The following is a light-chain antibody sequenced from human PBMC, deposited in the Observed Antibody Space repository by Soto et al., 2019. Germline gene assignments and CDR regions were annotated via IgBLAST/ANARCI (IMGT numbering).Light chain of an antibody. J-gene: IGKJ1*01. Sequence: EIVLTQSPGTLSLSPGERATLSCRASQSLSSSYLAWYQQKPGQAPRLPIYGASSRATGIPDRFSGSGSGTDFTLIISRLEPEDFAVYYCQQYGSSPTFGQGTKVEIK. CDR1: QSLSSSY. CDR2: GAS. V-gene: IGKV3-20*01. CDR3: QQYGSSPT.